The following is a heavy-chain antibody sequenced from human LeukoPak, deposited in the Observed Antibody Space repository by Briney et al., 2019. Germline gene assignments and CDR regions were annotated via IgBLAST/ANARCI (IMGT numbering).Heavy chain of an antibody. Sequence: GGSLRLSCAAPGFTFTNAWMSWVRQAPGKGLEWVSGISWNSGSIGYADSVKGRFTISRDNAKNSLYLHMNSLSAEDTALYYCAKGKKITVAGLFDCWGQGTLVTVSS. CDR3: AKGKKITVAGLFDC. J-gene: IGHJ4*02. D-gene: IGHD6-19*01. CDR2: ISWNSGSI. V-gene: IGHV3-9*01. CDR1: GFTFTNAW.